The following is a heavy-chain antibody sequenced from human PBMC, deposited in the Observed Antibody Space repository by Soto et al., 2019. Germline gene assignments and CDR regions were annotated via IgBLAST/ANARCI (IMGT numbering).Heavy chain of an antibody. CDR3: TRVATAVPS. CDR1: NGSLNIYY. Sequence: PSQTLSLTCNVSNGSLNIYYWSWIRQPPGKELEWIGNIYYRGTTNYNPSLQGRVTMSIDTSKNQSSLMLTSVTAAGTAVYYCTRVATAVPSWGRGVLVTGSS. V-gene: IGHV4-59*01. J-gene: IGHJ5*02. CDR2: IYYRGTT. D-gene: IGHD5-18*01.